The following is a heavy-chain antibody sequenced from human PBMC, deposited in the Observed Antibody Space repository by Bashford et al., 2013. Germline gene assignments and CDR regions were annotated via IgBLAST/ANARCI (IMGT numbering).Heavy chain of an antibody. Sequence: ASVKVSCKASGYTFTGYYMHWVRQAPGQGLEWMGWINPNSGGTNYAQKFQGRVTMTRDTSISTAYMELSRLRSDDTAVYYCALSAPRPYYYGFGSVDYVGPGTLVTVSS. J-gene: IGHJ4*03. V-gene: IGHV1-2*02. CDR2: INPNSGGT. CDR1: GYTFTGYY. D-gene: IGHD3-10*01. CDR3: ALSAPRPYYYGFGSVDY.